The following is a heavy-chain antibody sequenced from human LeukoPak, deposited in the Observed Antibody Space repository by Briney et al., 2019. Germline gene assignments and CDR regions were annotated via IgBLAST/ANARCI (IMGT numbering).Heavy chain of an antibody. V-gene: IGHV1-18*01. CDR2: INADNDNT. Sequence: GASVTVSCKASGYTFTSYGISWVRQAPGQWLGRGGEINADNDNTRSAQKLQGRVTMTTDTSTTTAYVDLRSLRSDDTAVYYCARDADGSGTLLDYWGQETLVTVSS. J-gene: IGHJ4*02. CDR3: ARDADGSGTLLDY. CDR1: GYTFTSYG. D-gene: IGHD3-10*01.